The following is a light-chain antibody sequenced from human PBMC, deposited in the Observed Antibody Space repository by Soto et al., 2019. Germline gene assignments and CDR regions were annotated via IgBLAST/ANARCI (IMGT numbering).Light chain of an antibody. CDR3: QQRSSWPWT. Sequence: EIVLTQSPATLSLSPGERATLSCRASQSVSSYLAWYQQKPGQAPRLLIYDASNRATGIPARFSGSGSGTDFTLTIDSLEPEDFALFYCQQRSSWPWTFGQGTKVDI. J-gene: IGKJ1*01. CDR1: QSVSSY. V-gene: IGKV3-11*01. CDR2: DAS.